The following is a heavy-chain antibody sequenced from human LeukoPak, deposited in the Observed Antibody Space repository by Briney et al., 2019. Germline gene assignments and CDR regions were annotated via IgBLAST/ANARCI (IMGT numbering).Heavy chain of an antibody. CDR2: INSDGSRT. CDR3: ARAYSSSFPNWFDP. V-gene: IGHV3-74*01. Sequence: GGSLRLSCAASGFTFSSYWMHWVRQAPGKGLVWVSRINSDGSRTSYADSVKGRFTISRDNAKNTLYLRMNSLRAEDTAVYYCARAYSSSFPNWFDPWGQGTRVTVSS. J-gene: IGHJ5*02. CDR1: GFTFSSYW. D-gene: IGHD6-13*01.